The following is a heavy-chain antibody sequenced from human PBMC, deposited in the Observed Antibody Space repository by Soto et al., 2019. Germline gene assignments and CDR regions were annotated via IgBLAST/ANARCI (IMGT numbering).Heavy chain of an antibody. Sequence: PSETLSLTCAVYGGSFSGYYWSWIRQPPGKGLEWIGEINHSGSTNYDPSLKSRVTISVDTSKNQFSLKLSSVTAADTAVYYCARTPSLVVVAAPPRSYYMDVWGKGTTVTVSS. D-gene: IGHD2-15*01. CDR2: INHSGST. CDR3: ARTPSLVVVAAPPRSYYMDV. J-gene: IGHJ6*03. CDR1: GGSFSGYY. V-gene: IGHV4-34*01.